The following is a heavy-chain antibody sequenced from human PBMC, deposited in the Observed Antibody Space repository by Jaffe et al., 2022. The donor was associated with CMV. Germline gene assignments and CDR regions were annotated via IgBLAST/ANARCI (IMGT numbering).Heavy chain of an antibody. CDR2: IYYSGST. Sequence: QVQLQESGPGLVKPSETLSLTCTVSGGSISSYYWSWIRQPPGKGLEWIGYIYYSGSTNYNPSLKSRVTISVDTSKNQFSLKLSSVTAADTAVYYCARAFLNYDFWSGYYPDGMDVWGQGTTVTVSS. V-gene: IGHV4-59*01. D-gene: IGHD3-3*01. J-gene: IGHJ6*02. CDR1: GGSISSYY. CDR3: ARAFLNYDFWSGYYPDGMDV.